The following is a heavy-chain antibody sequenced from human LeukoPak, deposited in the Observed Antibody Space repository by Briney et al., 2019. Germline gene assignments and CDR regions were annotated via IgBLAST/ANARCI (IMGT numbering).Heavy chain of an antibody. Sequence: PGGSLRLSCAASGFTFSSYSMNWVRQAPGKGLEWVSSISSSSSYIYYADSVKGRFTISRDNAKNSLYLQMSSLRAEDTAVYYCARDWGETFDIWGQGTMVTVSS. J-gene: IGHJ3*02. CDR1: GFTFSSYS. CDR2: ISSSSSYI. CDR3: ARDWGETFDI. D-gene: IGHD3-10*01. V-gene: IGHV3-21*01.